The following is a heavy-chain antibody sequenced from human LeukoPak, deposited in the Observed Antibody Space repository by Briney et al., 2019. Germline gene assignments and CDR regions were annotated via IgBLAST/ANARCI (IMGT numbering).Heavy chain of an antibody. CDR1: GFTVSGNN. CDR2: SYRGDTT. V-gene: IGHV3-66*01. J-gene: IGHJ4*02. D-gene: IGHD6-13*01. CDR3: ARGALGAAGRLDY. Sequence: GGSLRLSCAASGFTVSGNNMNWVREALGEGLEWVSVSYRGDTTYYADSVKGRFTISRDNSKNTLYLQLNSLRVEDTSVYYCARGALGAAGRLDYWGQGTLVTVSS.